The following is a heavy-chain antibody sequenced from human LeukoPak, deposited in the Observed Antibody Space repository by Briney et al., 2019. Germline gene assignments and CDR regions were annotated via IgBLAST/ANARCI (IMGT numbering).Heavy chain of an antibody. Sequence: PSETLSLTCNVSGASITSYYWSWIRQPPGKGLEWIGEINHSGSTNYNPSLKSRVTISVDTSKNQFSLKLSSVTAADTAVYYCARGPRGWFDPWGQGTLVTVSS. J-gene: IGHJ5*02. CDR2: INHSGST. D-gene: IGHD3-10*01. CDR3: ARGPRGWFDP. CDR1: GASITSYY. V-gene: IGHV4-34*01.